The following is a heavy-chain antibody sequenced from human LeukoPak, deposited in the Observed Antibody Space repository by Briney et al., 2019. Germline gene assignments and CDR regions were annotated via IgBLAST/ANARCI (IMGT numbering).Heavy chain of an antibody. J-gene: IGHJ3*02. D-gene: IGHD3-22*01. V-gene: IGHV4-39*07. CDR3: AREMYYYDSSGYSQRGAFDI. CDR1: GGSISSSRYY. CDR2: IHYSGST. Sequence: SETLSLTCTVSGGSISSSRYYWGWIRQPPGKGLKWIGSIHYSGSTYYNPSLESRVTISVDTSKNQFSLKLSSVTAADTAVYYCAREMYYYDSSGYSQRGAFDIWGQGTMVTVSS.